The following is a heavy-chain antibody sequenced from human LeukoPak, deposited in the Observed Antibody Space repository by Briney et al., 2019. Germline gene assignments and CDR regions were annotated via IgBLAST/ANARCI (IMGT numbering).Heavy chain of an antibody. Sequence: KPSETLSLTCTVSGYSISSGYYWGWIRQPPGKGLEWIGSIYHSGSTYYNPSLKSRVTISVDTSKNQFSLKLSSVTAADTAAYYCATCSGGSCYSDWGQGTLVTVSS. CDR1: GYSISSGYY. CDR2: IYHSGST. J-gene: IGHJ4*02. CDR3: ATCSGGSCYSD. D-gene: IGHD2-15*01. V-gene: IGHV4-38-2*02.